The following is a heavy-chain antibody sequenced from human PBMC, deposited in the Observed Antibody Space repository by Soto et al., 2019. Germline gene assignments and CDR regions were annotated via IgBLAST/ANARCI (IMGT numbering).Heavy chain of an antibody. CDR3: ARDSSSWLYYYYYGMDV. J-gene: IGHJ6*01. CDR2: ISAYNGNT. D-gene: IGHD6-13*01. CDR1: GYTFTSYG. Sequence: QVQLVQSGAEVKKPGASVKVSCKASGYTFTSYGISWVRQAPGQGLEWMGWISAYNGNTNYAQKLQGRVTMTTDTSTSTAYMALRSLRSDATAVYYCARDSSSWLYYYYYGMDVWGQGTTVTVSS. V-gene: IGHV1-18*01.